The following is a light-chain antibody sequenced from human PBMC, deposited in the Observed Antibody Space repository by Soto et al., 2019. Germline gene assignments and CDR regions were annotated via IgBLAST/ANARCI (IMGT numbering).Light chain of an antibody. CDR2: DVT. CDR3: SSYTGSTSYV. Sequence: QSVLTQPASVSGSPGQSITISCTGTSSEVGGYNYVSWYQQEPGKAPKLMIYDVTYRPSGVSNRFSGSKSDNTASLTISGLQAEDEADYYYSSYTGSTSYVFGTGTKVTVL. CDR1: SSEVGGYNY. J-gene: IGLJ1*01. V-gene: IGLV2-14*01.